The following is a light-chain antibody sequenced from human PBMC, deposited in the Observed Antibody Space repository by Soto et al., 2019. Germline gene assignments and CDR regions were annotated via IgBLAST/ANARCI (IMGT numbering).Light chain of an antibody. V-gene: IGKV1-13*02. J-gene: IGKJ4*01. Sequence: IQLTQSPSSLSASVGDKVTISCRASQAINRAVDWCQQRPGKAPMVLIYDPSILESGVPSRFSGSGSGTDFTLTISSLQPEDFATYYCQQFNSYPLTFGGGTKVEIE. CDR2: DPS. CDR3: QQFNSYPLT. CDR1: QAINRA.